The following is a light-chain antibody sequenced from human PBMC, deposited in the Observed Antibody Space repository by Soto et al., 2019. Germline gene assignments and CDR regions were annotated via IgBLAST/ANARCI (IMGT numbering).Light chain of an antibody. CDR2: EDT. J-gene: IGLJ1*01. CDR3: CSYARSTTYYV. Sequence: QSALTQPASVSGSPGQSITISCTGTSSDVGSYNLVSWYQHHPGKVPKLMIYEDTKRPSGVSNRFSGSKSGNTASLTISGLQAEDEADYYCCSYARSTTYYVFGIGTKVTVL. CDR1: SSDVGSYNL. V-gene: IGLV2-23*01.